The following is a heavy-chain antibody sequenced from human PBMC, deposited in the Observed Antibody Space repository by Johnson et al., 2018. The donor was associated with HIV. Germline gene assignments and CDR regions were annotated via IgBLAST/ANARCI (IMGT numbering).Heavy chain of an antibody. J-gene: IGHJ3*02. CDR3: ARGRTGYDWAFDI. Sequence: VQLVESGGGLVQPGGSLRLSCAASGFTVSSNYMSWVRQAPGKGLEWVSAIGTAGDTYYPGSVTGRFTISRENAKNSLYLQMNSLRAGDTAVYYCARGRTGYDWAFDIWGQGTMVTVSS. CDR1: GFTVSSNY. D-gene: IGHD5-12*01. CDR2: IGTAGDT. V-gene: IGHV3-13*01.